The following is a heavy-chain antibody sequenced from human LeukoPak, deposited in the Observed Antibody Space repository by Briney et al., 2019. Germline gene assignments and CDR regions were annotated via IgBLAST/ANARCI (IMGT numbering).Heavy chain of an antibody. D-gene: IGHD2-2*01. J-gene: IGHJ6*02. CDR1: GGSISSYY. CDR2: IYYSGST. CDR3: ATTVVSAAIIDYYYGMDV. Sequence: PSETLSLTCTVSGGSISSYYWSWIRQPPGKGLEWIGYIYYSGSTNYNPSLKSRVTISVDTSKNQFSLKLSSVTAADTAVYYCATTVVSAAIIDYYYGMDVWGQGTTVTVSS. V-gene: IGHV4-59*08.